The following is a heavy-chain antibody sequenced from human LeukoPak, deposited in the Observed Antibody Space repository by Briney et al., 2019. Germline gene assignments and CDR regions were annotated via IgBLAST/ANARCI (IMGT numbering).Heavy chain of an antibody. CDR1: EFNFRNYW. J-gene: IGHJ4*02. V-gene: IGHV3-7*03. CDR2: IKQDGSDK. Sequence: GGSLRLSCVVSEFNFRNYWMSWVRQTPGKGLEWVANIKQDGSDKYYVDSVKGRFIISRDNAKNSLYLQMNSLRDEDTAVYYCARDSAAHRGYWGQGTPVIVSS. D-gene: IGHD6-25*01. CDR3: ARDSAAHRGY.